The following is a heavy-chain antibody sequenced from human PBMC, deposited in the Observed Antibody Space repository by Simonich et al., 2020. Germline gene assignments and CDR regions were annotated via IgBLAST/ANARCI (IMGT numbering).Heavy chain of an antibody. CDR1: GYTFTSYG. V-gene: IGHV1-18*01. Sequence: QVQLVQSGAEVKKPGASVQVSCKASGYTFTSYGISWVRQAPEQGLEWMGWISSYNGNTNDAQETQGRVTMTTDTSTSTAYRELRSLRSDDTAVYYCARASRGTWWYYYFDYWGQGTLVTVSS. CDR3: ARASRGTWWYYYFDY. D-gene: IGHD2-15*01. CDR2: ISSYNGNT. J-gene: IGHJ4*02.